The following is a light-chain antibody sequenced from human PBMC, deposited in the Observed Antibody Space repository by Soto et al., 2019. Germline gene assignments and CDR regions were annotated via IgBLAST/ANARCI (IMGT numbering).Light chain of an antibody. J-gene: IGLJ3*02. CDR1: SSDVGNYNY. V-gene: IGLV2-11*01. Sequence: QSALTRPRSVSGSPGQSVTISCTGTSSDVGNYNYVSWYQQHPGKAPKVMIYDVNKWPSGVPDRFSVSKSGNTAFLTISALQAADVAHYYSCSYAGSYTWVFGRGTKLTVL. CDR3: CSYAGSYTWV. CDR2: DVN.